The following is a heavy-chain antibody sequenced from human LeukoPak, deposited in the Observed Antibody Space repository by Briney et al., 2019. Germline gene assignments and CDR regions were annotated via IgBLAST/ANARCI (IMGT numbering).Heavy chain of an antibody. D-gene: IGHD3-10*01. Sequence: PGRSLRLSCAASGFTFITYAMHWVRQAPGKGLEWVAVISYDGSNKYYADSVKGRFTISRDNSKNTLYLQMNSLRAEDTAVYYCAKVAKKYYYGSGSYYPEYYFDYWGQGTLVTVSS. CDR1: GFTFITYA. CDR3: AKVAKKYYYGSGSYYPEYYFDY. V-gene: IGHV3-30*04. CDR2: ISYDGSNK. J-gene: IGHJ4*02.